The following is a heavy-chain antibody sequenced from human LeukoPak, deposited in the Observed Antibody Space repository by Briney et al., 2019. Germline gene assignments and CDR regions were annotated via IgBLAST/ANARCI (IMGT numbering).Heavy chain of an antibody. CDR2: ISGSGGST. CDR1: GFTFSSYA. D-gene: IGHD6-19*01. CDR3: AKSLVAGSLFDY. Sequence: GGSLRLSCAASGFTFSSYAMSWVRQAPGKGLEWVSAISGSGGSTYYADSVKGRFTISRDNSKNTLYPQMNSLRAEDTAVYYCAKSLVAGSLFDYWGQGTLVTVSS. J-gene: IGHJ4*02. V-gene: IGHV3-23*01.